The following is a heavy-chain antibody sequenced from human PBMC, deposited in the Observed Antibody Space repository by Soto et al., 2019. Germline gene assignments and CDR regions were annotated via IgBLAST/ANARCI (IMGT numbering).Heavy chain of an antibody. Sequence: SETLSLTCTVSGDSIISYCWSWIRQPPGKGLEWIGDIFHSGETNYNPSLKSRVTLSVDKSKNQFSLKLTSLSAADTAVYYCRAYSGYDVFDFWGQGTLVTVSS. J-gene: IGHJ4*02. CDR1: GDSIISYC. CDR3: RAYSGYDVFDF. D-gene: IGHD5-12*01. V-gene: IGHV4-59*04. CDR2: IFHSGET.